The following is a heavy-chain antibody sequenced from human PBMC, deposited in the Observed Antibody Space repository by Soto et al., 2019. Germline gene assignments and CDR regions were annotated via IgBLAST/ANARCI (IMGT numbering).Heavy chain of an antibody. CDR3: VKGAAATVTAPWFDP. CDR2: ITSDGLTT. Sequence: EVQLVESGGGLVQPGGSLRLSCSASGFSLNTYAMHWVRQAPGKGLECVSDITSDGLTTYYTDSVKARFTISRDKSKNPVFLQMTSLGPEDTAIYYCVKGAAATVTAPWFDPWGQGTLVTVSA. D-gene: IGHD4-17*01. V-gene: IGHV3-64D*06. CDR1: GFSLNTYA. J-gene: IGHJ5*02.